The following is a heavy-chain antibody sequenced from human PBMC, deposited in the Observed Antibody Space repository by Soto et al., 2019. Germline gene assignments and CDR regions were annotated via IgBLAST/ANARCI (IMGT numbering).Heavy chain of an antibody. V-gene: IGHV4-61*01. CDR3: ARGPSEGWLPHPNWFDP. CDR1: GGSVSSGSYY. D-gene: IGHD3-22*01. Sequence: SESLSLTCTVSGGSVSSGSYYWSWIRQPPGKGLEWIGYIYYSGSTNYNPSLKSRVTISVDTSKNQFSLKLSSVTAADTAVYYCARGPSEGWLPHPNWFDPWGQGTLVTVSS. CDR2: IYYSGST. J-gene: IGHJ5*02.